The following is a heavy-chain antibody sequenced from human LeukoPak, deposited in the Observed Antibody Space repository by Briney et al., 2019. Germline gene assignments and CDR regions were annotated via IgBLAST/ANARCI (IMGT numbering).Heavy chain of an antibody. CDR1: GYTFTSYD. Sequence: ASVKVSCKASGYTFTSYDINWVRQATGQGLEWMGWMNPNSGNTGYAQKFQGRVTITRNTSISTAYMELSSLRSEDTAVYYCARATPWNYYDSSPYYFDYWGQGTPVTVSS. V-gene: IGHV1-8*03. CDR2: MNPNSGNT. J-gene: IGHJ4*02. CDR3: ARATPWNYYDSSPYYFDY. D-gene: IGHD3-22*01.